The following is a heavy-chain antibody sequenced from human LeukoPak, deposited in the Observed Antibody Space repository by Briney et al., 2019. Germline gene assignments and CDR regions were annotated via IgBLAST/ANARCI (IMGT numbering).Heavy chain of an antibody. V-gene: IGHV3-30*18. D-gene: IGHD2-15*01. J-gene: IGHJ4*02. CDR2: ISYDGSNK. Sequence: GGSLRLSCAASGFIFSNYGMHWVRQAPGKGLEWVAVISYDGSNKYYADSVKGRFTISRDNSKNTLYLQMNSLRAEDTAVYYCAKVGHCSGGSCYSMDYWGQGTLVTVSS. CDR3: AKVGHCSGGSCYSMDY. CDR1: GFIFSNYG.